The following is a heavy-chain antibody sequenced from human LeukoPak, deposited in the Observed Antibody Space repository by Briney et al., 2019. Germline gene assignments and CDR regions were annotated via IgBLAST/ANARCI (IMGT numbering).Heavy chain of an antibody. Sequence: GGSLRLSCAASGFTFSSYAMSWVRQAPGKGLEWVSAISGSGGSIYYADSVKGRFTISRDNSKNTLYLQMNSLRAEDTAVYYCAKSGVVAARPYYFDYWGQGTLVTVSS. J-gene: IGHJ4*02. CDR3: AKSGVVAARPYYFDY. D-gene: IGHD2-15*01. V-gene: IGHV3-23*01. CDR2: ISGSGGSI. CDR1: GFTFSSYA.